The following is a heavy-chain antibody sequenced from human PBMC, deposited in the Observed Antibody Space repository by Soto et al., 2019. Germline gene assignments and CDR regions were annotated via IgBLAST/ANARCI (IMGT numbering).Heavy chain of an antibody. CDR2: IIPIFGTA. D-gene: IGHD2-21*02. CDR3: ARDRYCGGDCYGSSS. Sequence: ASVRVSCKASGGTFSSYAISWVRQAPGQGLEWMGGIIPIFGTANYAQKFQGRVTITADESTSTAYMELSSLRSEDTAVYYCARDRYCGGDCYGSSSWGQGTMVTVSS. J-gene: IGHJ3*01. CDR1: GGTFSSYA. V-gene: IGHV1-69*13.